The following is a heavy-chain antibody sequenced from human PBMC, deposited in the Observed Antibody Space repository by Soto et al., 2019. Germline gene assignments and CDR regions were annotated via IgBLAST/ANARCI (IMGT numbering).Heavy chain of an antibody. V-gene: IGHV4-59*01. D-gene: IGHD6-19*01. CDR3: ARGSSGLPPRLDY. CDR2: SYSSGST. CDR1: GGSISSYY. J-gene: IGHJ4*02. Sequence: QVQLQESGPGLVKPSETLSLNCTVSGGSISSYYWSWIRQSPGKGLEWIGYSYSSGSTHYNPSLKSRVTISVDTSNNQFSLKLSSVTAADPAVYYCARGSSGLPPRLDYWGQGTLVTVSS.